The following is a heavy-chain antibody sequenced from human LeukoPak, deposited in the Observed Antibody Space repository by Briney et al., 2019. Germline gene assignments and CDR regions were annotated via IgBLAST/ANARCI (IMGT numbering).Heavy chain of an antibody. CDR1: GFTFSNAW. CDR2: IKSKTDGGTT. CDR3: TTKQLRATVGRDY. V-gene: IGHV3-15*01. Sequence: GGSLRLSCAASGFTFSNAWMSWVRQAPGKGLEWVGRIKSKTDGGTTDYAAPVKGRFTISRDDSKNTLYLQMNSLKTEDTAVYYCTTKQLRATVGRDYWGQGTLVTVSS. J-gene: IGHJ4*02. D-gene: IGHD5-12*01.